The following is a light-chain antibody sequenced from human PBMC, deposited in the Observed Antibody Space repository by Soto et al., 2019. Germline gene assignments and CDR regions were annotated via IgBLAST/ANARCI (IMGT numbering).Light chain of an antibody. J-gene: IGKJ2*01. V-gene: IGKV1-33*01. CDR2: DAS. CDR1: QDISNY. CDR3: QQYYILPL. Sequence: DIQMTQSPSSLSASVGDRVTITCQTSQDISNYLNWYQQKPGKAPKLLIYDASNLETGVPSRFSGSGSGTEFTFTISSLQPEDFATYYCQQYYILPLFGQGTKVEIK.